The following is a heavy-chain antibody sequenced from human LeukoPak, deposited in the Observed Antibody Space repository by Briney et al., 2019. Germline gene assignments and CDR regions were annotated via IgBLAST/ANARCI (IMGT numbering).Heavy chain of an antibody. J-gene: IGHJ5*02. CDR2: ISAYNGNT. CDR3: ARHIVVVVAATSGDWFDP. D-gene: IGHD2-15*01. CDR1: GYTFTSYG. V-gene: IGHV1-18*01. Sequence: GASVKVSCKASGYTFTSYGISWVRQAPGQGLEWMGWISAYNGNTNYAQKLQGRVTMTTGTSTSTAYMELRSLRSDDTAVYYCARHIVVVVAATSGDWFDPWGQGTLVTVSS.